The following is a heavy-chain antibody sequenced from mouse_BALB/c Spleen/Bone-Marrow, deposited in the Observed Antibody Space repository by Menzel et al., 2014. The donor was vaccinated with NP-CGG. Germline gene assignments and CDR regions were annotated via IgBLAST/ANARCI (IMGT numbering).Heavy chain of an antibody. CDR2: INPSNGGT. CDR1: GYTFTSYY. D-gene: IGHD2-4*01. J-gene: IGHJ2*01. Sequence: QVQLQQPGAELVKPGASVELSCKASGYTFTSYYMYWVKQRPGQGLEWIGEINPSNGGTNFNEKFKSRATLTVDKSSSTAYMQLSSLTSEDSAVYYCTRSTMITYFDYWGQGTTLTVSS. V-gene: IGHV1S81*02. CDR3: TRSTMITYFDY.